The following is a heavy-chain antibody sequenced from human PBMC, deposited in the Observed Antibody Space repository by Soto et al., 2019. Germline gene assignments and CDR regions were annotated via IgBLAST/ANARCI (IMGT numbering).Heavy chain of an antibody. CDR1: GGSISSYY. CDR3: ARGVAMVRGHYGMDV. J-gene: IGHJ6*02. CDR2: IYYSGST. D-gene: IGHD3-10*01. Sequence: SETLSLTCTVSGGSISSYYWSWIRQPPGKGLEWIGYIYYSGSTNYNPSLKSRVTISVDTSKNQFSLKLSSVTAANTAVYYCARGVAMVRGHYGMDVWGQGTTVTVSS. V-gene: IGHV4-59*01.